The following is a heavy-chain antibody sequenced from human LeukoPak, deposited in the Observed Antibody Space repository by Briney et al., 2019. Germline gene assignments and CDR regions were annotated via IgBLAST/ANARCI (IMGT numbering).Heavy chain of an antibody. J-gene: IGHJ6*02. Sequence: ASVKVSCKASGYTFTGYHTHWVRQAPGQGLEWMGWINPNSGGTNYAQKFQGWVTMTRDTSISTAYMELSRLRSDDMAVYYCARDDDGMDVWGQGTTVTVSS. CDR2: INPNSGGT. CDR1: GYTFTGYH. V-gene: IGHV1-2*04. CDR3: ARDDDGMDV.